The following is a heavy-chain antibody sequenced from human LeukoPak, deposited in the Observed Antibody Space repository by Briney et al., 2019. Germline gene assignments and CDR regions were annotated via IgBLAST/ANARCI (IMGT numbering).Heavy chain of an antibody. Sequence: SQTLSLTCTVSVDSISIGDYYWSWIRQPPGKGLEWIEYIYYSGSTYYNPSLKSRVTISVDTSKNQFSLKLSSVTAADTAVYYCASGGGYSYGRPYYFDYWGQGTLVTVSS. CDR1: VDSISIGDYY. CDR3: ASGGGYSYGRPYYFDY. J-gene: IGHJ4*02. D-gene: IGHD5-18*01. V-gene: IGHV4-30-4*01. CDR2: IYYSGST.